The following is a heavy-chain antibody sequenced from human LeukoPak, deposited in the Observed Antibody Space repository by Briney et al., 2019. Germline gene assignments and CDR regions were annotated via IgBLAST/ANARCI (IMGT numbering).Heavy chain of an antibody. CDR1: GYSFTRHY. CDR3: ARDNSVGDIAWWFDP. D-gene: IGHD3-16*02. V-gene: IGHV1-46*01. Sequence: ASVKVSCEASGYSFTRHYMHWVRQAPGQGLEWVGLINPTGTSRLYARKFQGRGTMTRDMSTTTDYLELSSLISEDTAVYYCARDNSVGDIAWWFDPWGQGTLVTVSS. CDR2: INPTGTSR. J-gene: IGHJ5*02.